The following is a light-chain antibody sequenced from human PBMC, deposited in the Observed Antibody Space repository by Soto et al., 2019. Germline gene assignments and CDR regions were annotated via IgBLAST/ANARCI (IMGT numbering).Light chain of an antibody. J-gene: IGKJ4*01. CDR2: DAS. Sequence: EIVLTQSLATLSLSPGERATLSCRASQSVSNFSAWYQQKPGQAPRLLIYDASTRATGIPARFSGSGSGTDFALTISSLEPEDNAVYYCQQRRTWPPLTFGGGTKVEIK. CDR1: QSVSNF. V-gene: IGKV3-11*01. CDR3: QQRRTWPPLT.